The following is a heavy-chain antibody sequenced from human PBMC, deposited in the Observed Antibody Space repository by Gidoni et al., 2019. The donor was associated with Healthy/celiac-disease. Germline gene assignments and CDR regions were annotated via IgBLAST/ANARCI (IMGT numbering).Heavy chain of an antibody. CDR3: TRDNGSYDILTGYATIFDY. CDR2: IRSKAYGGTT. D-gene: IGHD3-9*01. Sequence: EVQLVESGGGLVKPGRSLRLSCPSSGFTFGDYAMSCFRQAPGKGLEWVGFIRSKAYGGTTEYAASVKGRFTISRDDSKSIAYLQMNSLKTEDTAVYYCTRDNGSYDILTGYATIFDYWGQGTLVTVSS. CDR1: GFTFGDYA. J-gene: IGHJ4*02. V-gene: IGHV3-49*05.